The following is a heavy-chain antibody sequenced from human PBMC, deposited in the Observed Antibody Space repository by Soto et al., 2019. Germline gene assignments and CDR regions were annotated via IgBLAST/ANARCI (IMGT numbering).Heavy chain of an antibody. D-gene: IGHD5-12*01. J-gene: IGHJ4*02. CDR3: ASDRDGFNS. Sequence: SETLSLTCTVSGGSITTYCWSWIRQSPGKGLEWIGYIFYSGSPNYNPSLKSRVTISVDTSQNQITLKLSSVTAADTAVYYCASDRDGFNSWGRGTLVTVSS. CDR2: IFYSGSP. V-gene: IGHV4-59*01. CDR1: GGSITTYC.